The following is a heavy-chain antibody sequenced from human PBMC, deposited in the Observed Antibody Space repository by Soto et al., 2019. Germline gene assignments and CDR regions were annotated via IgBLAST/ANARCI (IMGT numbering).Heavy chain of an antibody. CDR2: ISVYNGNT. J-gene: IGHJ2*01. CDR1: GYTFTTYG. D-gene: IGHD5-18*01. V-gene: IGHV1-18*04. Sequence: QVQLVQSGAEVKEPGASVKVSCKVSGYTFTTYGISWVRQAPGQGLEWMGWISVYNGNTNYAERLQGRVTMTTDTSTSTAYMELWRLRSDDTAMYYCARSYSYGSYWYFDLWGRGTLVTVSS. CDR3: ARSYSYGSYWYFDL.